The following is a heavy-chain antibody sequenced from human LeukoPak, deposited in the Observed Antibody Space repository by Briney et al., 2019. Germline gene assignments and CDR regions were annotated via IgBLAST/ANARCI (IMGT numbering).Heavy chain of an antibody. J-gene: IGHJ3*02. CDR2: ISGSGGST. CDR3: ARGGDGYNFDAFHI. CDR1: GLTFSSYA. Sequence: QTGGSLRLSCAASGLTFSSYAMSWVRQAPGKGLEWVSAISGSGGSTYYADSMKGRFTISRDNSKNTLFLQMSSLRAEDTALYYCARGGDGYNFDAFHIWGQGTMVTVSS. V-gene: IGHV3-23*01. D-gene: IGHD5-24*01.